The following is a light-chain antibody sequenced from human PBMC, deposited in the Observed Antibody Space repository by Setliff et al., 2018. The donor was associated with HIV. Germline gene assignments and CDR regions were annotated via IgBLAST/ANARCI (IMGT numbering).Light chain of an antibody. V-gene: IGKV3-15*01. CDR2: DAY. CDR3: FQYYRGPRT. CDR1: ETVSNK. Sequence: EVVLMQSPATLSVSLGKTATLSCTATETVSNKVAWYQHKPGQGPRLLIYDAYQRAADVPSRFIGRGSRTDFTLTINNMQSDDFAIYYCFQYYRGPRTFGQGTKV. J-gene: IGKJ1*01.